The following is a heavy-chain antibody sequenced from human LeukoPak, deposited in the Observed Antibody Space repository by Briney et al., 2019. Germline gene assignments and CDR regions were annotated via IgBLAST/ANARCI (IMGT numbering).Heavy chain of an antibody. CDR2: IYYSGTT. J-gene: IGHJ4*02. D-gene: IGHD6-19*01. CDR1: GGSISSSRYY. Sequence: SETLSLTCTVSGGSISSSRYYWGWIRQPPGKGLEWIGSIYYSGTTYYSPSLQSRVTISVDTSKNQFSLKVSSVTAADTAVYYCARASGWNGDYFDYWGQGTLVTVSS. V-gene: IGHV4-39*01. CDR3: ARASGWNGDYFDY.